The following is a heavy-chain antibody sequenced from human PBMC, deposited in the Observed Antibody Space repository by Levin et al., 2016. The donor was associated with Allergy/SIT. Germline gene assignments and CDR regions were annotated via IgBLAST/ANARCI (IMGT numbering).Heavy chain of an antibody. CDR1: GGSISSGGYS. CDR3: ARAPWFGELSWYFDL. CDR2: IYHSGST. D-gene: IGHD3-10*01. Sequence: LRLSCAVSGGSISSGGYSWSWIRQPPGKGLEWIGYIYHSGSTYYNPSLKSRVTISVDRSKNQFSLKLSSVTAADTAVYYCARAPWFGELSWYFDLWGRGTLVTVSS. V-gene: IGHV4-30-2*01. J-gene: IGHJ2*01.